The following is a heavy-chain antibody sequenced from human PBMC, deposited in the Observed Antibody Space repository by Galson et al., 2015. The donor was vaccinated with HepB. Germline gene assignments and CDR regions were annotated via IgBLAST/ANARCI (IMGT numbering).Heavy chain of an antibody. CDR3: AHRTKYSNTWWSGHYFDS. V-gene: IGHV2-5*02. Sequence: PALVTPTQTLTLTCSLSGVSLSTSGEAVAWLRQPPGKALEFLAPLYWDDDKDFSSSLKRSLSISTDTSKRQVVLTLTSVGSVDTGTYYCAHRTKYSNTWWSGHYFDSWGEGSPVTVSS. J-gene: IGHJ4*02. D-gene: IGHD4-11*01. CDR2: LYWDDDK. CDR1: GVSLSTSGEA.